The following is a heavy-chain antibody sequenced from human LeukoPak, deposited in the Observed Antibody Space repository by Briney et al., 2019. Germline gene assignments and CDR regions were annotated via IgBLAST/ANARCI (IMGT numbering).Heavy chain of an antibody. Sequence: GGSLRLSCGASGFTFSSFGMHWGRQAAGKGLEGVSVISFDGSNKYYADSVKGRFTISRDNAKNSLFLQMNSLRAEDTAVYYCARVLRYCSGGNCYSGGLGYMDVWGKGTTVTISS. CDR1: GFTFSSFG. D-gene: IGHD2-15*01. CDR2: ISFDGSNK. CDR3: ARVLRYCSGGNCYSGGLGYMDV. J-gene: IGHJ6*03. V-gene: IGHV3-30*03.